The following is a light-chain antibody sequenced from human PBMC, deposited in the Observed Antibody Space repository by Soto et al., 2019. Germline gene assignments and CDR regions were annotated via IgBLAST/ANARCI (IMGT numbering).Light chain of an antibody. J-gene: IGKJ2*03. CDR3: RQYGSAPYS. CDR2: GAS. V-gene: IGKV3-20*01. Sequence: EVVLTQSPGTLSLSPGERATLSCRASQSVSLNYLAWYQQKPGQTPRLLIYGASSRATGIPDRFSGSGSGTDFPLTIGRLEPEDFAVYYCRQYGSAPYSFGQGTKLEIK. CDR1: QSVSLNY.